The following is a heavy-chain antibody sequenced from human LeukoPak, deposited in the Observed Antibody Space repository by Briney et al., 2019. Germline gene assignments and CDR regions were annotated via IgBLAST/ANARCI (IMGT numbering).Heavy chain of an antibody. Sequence: QPGGSLRLSCAASGFTFSDYYMSWIRQAPGKGLEWVSGVTGNAANTHYADSVKGRFAISRDNSKNTVYLQMNSLRVEDTAIYYCTKRYVNSNYWQSLGEWGQGTLVTVSS. CDR1: GFTFSDYY. D-gene: IGHD2/OR15-2a*01. CDR2: VTGNAANT. V-gene: IGHV3-23*01. CDR3: TKRYVNSNYWQSLGE. J-gene: IGHJ1*01.